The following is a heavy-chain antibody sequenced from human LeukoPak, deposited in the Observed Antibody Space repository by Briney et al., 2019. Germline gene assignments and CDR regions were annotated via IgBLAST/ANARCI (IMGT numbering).Heavy chain of an antibody. V-gene: IGHV1-69*05. CDR3: VKSIAARPPYYYYYMDV. D-gene: IGHD6-6*01. CDR2: IIPIFDTV. Sequence: GSSVEVSCKASGGTFSSFAISWVRQAPGQGLEWMGGIIPIFDTVNDAQNFQGRVTITTDESTSTAYMELSSLRSEDTAVYYCVKSIAARPPYYYYYMDVWGKGTTVTVSS. CDR1: GGTFSSFA. J-gene: IGHJ6*03.